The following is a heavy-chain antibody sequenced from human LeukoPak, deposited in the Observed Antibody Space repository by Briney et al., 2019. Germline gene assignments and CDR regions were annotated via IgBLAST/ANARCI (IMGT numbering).Heavy chain of an antibody. D-gene: IGHD3-10*01. CDR3: ARDGSVVSKLFQAYSWFVP. J-gene: IGHJ5*02. V-gene: IGHV3-21*01. Sequence: GGPLRLSCAASGFTYSSYSMNWLRQAPGKGLEGVSSIRSSSSYISYADSVKGRFTISRDNAKNSLYLQMNSLRAEDTAVYYCARDGSVVSKLFQAYSWFVPWGQGTLVTVSS. CDR1: GFTYSSYS. CDR2: IRSSSSYI.